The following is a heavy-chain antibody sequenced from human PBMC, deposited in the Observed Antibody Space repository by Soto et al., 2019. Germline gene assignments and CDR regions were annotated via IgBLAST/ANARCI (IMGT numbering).Heavy chain of an antibody. J-gene: IGHJ6*03. V-gene: IGHV4-34*01. CDR1: GGSFSGYY. Sequence: SETLSLTCAVYGGSFSGYYWSWIRQPPGKGLEWIGEINHSGSTNYNPSLKSRVTISVDTSKNQFSLKLSSVTAADTAVYYCARASGYYDFWSGYYTYYYMDVWGKGTTVTVSS. CDR3: ARASGYYDFWSGYYTYYYMDV. D-gene: IGHD3-3*01. CDR2: INHSGST.